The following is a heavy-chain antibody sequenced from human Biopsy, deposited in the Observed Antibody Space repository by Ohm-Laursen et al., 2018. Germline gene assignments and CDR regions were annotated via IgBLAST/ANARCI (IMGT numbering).Heavy chain of an antibody. CDR2: IFAGGGRT. J-gene: IGHJ4*02. Sequence: SLRLSCSASGLSIGTNYMTWVRQAPGKGLDWVSIIFAGGGRTYYADSVKGRFTISRDISENTVSLQMNSLRAEDTAVYYCARTIMVGGVILNYFDYWGQGTLVIVSS. CDR1: GLSIGTNY. D-gene: IGHD3-10*01. CDR3: ARTIMVGGVILNYFDY. V-gene: IGHV3-53*01.